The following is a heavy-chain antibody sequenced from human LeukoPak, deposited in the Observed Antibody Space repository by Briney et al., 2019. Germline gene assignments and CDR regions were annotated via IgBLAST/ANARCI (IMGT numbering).Heavy chain of an antibody. V-gene: IGHV1-18*01. D-gene: IGHD3-3*01. CDR2: ISAYNGNT. Sequence: ASVKVSCKASGYTFTSYGISWVRQAPGQGLEWMGWISAYNGNTNYAQKLQGRVTMTTVTSTSTAYMELRSLRSDDTAVYYCARVRRGVAYYTADYWGQGTLVTVSS. CDR1: GYTFTSYG. J-gene: IGHJ4*02. CDR3: ARVRRGVAYYTADY.